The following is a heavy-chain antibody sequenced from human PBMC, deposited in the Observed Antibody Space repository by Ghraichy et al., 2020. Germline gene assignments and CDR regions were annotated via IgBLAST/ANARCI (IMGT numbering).Heavy chain of an antibody. CDR2: IKIDETEK. J-gene: IGHJ3*01. D-gene: IGHD4-11*01. V-gene: IGHV3-7*03. CDR1: GFRFRSYW. Sequence: GESLNISCAASGFRFRSYWMTWVRQAPGKGLEWVANIKIDETEKYYVGSVKGRFTISRDNAKNSLYLQMNSLRAEDTALYYCGRGGPNNSNYAVDLWGQGTMVTVSS. CDR3: GRGGPNNSNYAVDL.